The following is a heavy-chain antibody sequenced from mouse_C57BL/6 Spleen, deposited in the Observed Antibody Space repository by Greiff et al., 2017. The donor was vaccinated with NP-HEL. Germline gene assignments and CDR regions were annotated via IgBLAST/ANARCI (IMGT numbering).Heavy chain of an antibody. CDR1: GYTFTSYG. CDR3: ARRPPLPYGSSPYWYFDV. D-gene: IGHD1-1*01. V-gene: IGHV1-81*01. Sequence: QVQLQQSGAELARPGASVKLSCKASGYTFTSYGISWVKQRTGQGLEWIGEIYPRSGNTYYNEKFKGKATLTADKSSSTAYMELRSLTSEDSAVYFCARRPPLPYGSSPYWYFDVWGTGTTVTVSS. CDR2: IYPRSGNT. J-gene: IGHJ1*03.